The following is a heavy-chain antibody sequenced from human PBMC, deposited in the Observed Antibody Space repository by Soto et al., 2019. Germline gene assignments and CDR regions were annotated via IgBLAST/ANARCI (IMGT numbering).Heavy chain of an antibody. D-gene: IGHD4-17*01. CDR3: ATSSGGTVTTTFDY. V-gene: IGHV3-23*01. J-gene: IGHJ4*02. Sequence: EVQLLESGGGLVQPGGSLRLSCAASGFTFSSYAMSWVRQAPGKGLEWVSAISGSGGSTYYADSEKGRFTISRDNSKNTLYLQMNSLRAEDTAVYYCATSSGGTVTTTFDYWGQGTLVTVSS. CDR1: GFTFSSYA. CDR2: ISGSGGST.